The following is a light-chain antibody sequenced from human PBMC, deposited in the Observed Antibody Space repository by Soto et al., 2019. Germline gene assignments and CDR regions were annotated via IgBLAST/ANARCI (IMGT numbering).Light chain of an antibody. CDR3: ATWDDSMSGYV. Sequence: QSVLTQPPSASGTPGQRVTISCSGRSSNIGSNYVYWYQQLPGTAPKLLIYYNNQRPSGVPDRFSGSKSGTSDSLAISGLRYEDEADYYCATWDDSMSGYVLGTGTKVTVL. V-gene: IGLV1-47*02. CDR2: YNN. J-gene: IGLJ1*01. CDR1: SSNIGSNY.